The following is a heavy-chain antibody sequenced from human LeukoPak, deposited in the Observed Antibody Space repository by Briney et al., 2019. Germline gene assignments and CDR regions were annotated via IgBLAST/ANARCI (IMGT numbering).Heavy chain of an antibody. V-gene: IGHV1-69*13. CDR1: GGIFSSYA. D-gene: IGHD3-10*01. J-gene: IGHJ4*02. Sequence: SVKVSCKASGGIFSSYAISWVRQAPGQGLEWMEGIIPIFGTANYAQKFQGRVTITADESTNTASMELSSLRSEDTAVYYCARGGITMVRGVITPYYFDYWGQGTLVTVSS. CDR2: IIPIFGTA. CDR3: ARGGITMVRGVITPYYFDY.